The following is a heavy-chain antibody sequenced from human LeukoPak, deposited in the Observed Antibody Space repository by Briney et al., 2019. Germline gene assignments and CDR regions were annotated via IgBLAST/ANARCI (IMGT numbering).Heavy chain of an antibody. Sequence: SETLSLTCTVSGGSISSYYWSWIRQPPGKGLEWIGYIYTSGSTNYNPSLKSRVTISVDTSKNQFSLKLSSVTAADTAVYYCARGSLWLRSFDYWGQGTLVTVSS. D-gene: IGHD5-12*01. V-gene: IGHV4-4*09. CDR1: GGSISSYY. CDR2: IYTSGST. CDR3: ARGSLWLRSFDY. J-gene: IGHJ4*02.